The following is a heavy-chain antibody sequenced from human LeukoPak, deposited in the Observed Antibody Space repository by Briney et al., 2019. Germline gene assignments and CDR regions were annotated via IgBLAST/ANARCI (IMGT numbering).Heavy chain of an antibody. D-gene: IGHD3-16*02. CDR3: ARSMITFGGVIVPFDY. CDR1: GFTFSSYE. CDR2: ISSSGSTI. J-gene: IGHJ4*02. Sequence: PGGSLRLSCAASGFTFSSYELNWVRQAPGKXLEWVSYISSSGSTIYYADSVKGRFTISRYNAKNSLYLQMNSLRAEDTAVYYCARSMITFGGVIVPFDYWGQGTLVTVSS. V-gene: IGHV3-48*03.